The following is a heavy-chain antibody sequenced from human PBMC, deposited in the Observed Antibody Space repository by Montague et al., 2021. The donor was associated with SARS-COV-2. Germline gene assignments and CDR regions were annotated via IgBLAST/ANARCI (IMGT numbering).Heavy chain of an antibody. V-gene: IGHV3-23*01. CDR3: AKRYCSGGSCYSGFDP. J-gene: IGHJ5*02. D-gene: IGHD2-15*01. CDR1: GFTFSSYA. Sequence: SLRLSCAASGFTFSSYAMSWVRQAPGKGLEWVSVISGSGGSTYYXDSVKGRFIISRDNSKNTLYLQMNSLRAEDTAVYYCAKRYCSGGSCYSGFDPWGQGTLVTVSS. CDR2: ISGSGGST.